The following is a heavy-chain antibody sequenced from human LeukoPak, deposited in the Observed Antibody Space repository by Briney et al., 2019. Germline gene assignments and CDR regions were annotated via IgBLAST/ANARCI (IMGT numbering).Heavy chain of an antibody. CDR2: INHSGST. CDR3: ARGYSSGFNWFDP. CDR1: GGSFSGYC. D-gene: IGHD6-19*01. J-gene: IGHJ5*02. V-gene: IGHV4-34*01. Sequence: PSETLSLTCAVYGGSFSGYCWTWIRQPPGKGLEWIGEINHSGSTNYNPSLKSRVTISVDTSKNQFSLKLTSVTAADTAVYYCARGYSSGFNWFDPWGQGTLVTVSS.